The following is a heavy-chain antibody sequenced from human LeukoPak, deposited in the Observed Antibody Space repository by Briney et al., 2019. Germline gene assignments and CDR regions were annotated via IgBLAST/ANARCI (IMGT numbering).Heavy chain of an antibody. J-gene: IGHJ4*02. CDR3: ARDFSGDHFDY. V-gene: IGHV1-18*01. CDR1: GYTFTSYG. CDR2: ISAYNGNT. D-gene: IGHD2/OR15-2a*01. Sequence: EASVKVSCKTSGYTFTSYGISWVRRAPGQGLEWMGWISAYNGNTNYAQKLQGRVTMTTDTSTSTAYMELRSLRSDDTAVYYCARDFSGDHFDYWGQGTLVTVSS.